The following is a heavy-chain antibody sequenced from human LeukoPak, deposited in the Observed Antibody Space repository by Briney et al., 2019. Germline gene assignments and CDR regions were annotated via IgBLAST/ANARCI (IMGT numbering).Heavy chain of an antibody. CDR3: ASTVAGSLAWFDP. D-gene: IGHD1-26*01. J-gene: IGHJ5*02. CDR1: GYSISSGYY. Sequence: SETLSLTCTVSGYSISSGYYWGWIRQPPGKGLEWIGSIYDSGSTYYNPSLESRVTISVDTSKNQFSLKLSSVTAADTAVYYCASTVAGSLAWFDPWGQGTLVTVSS. CDR2: IYDSGST. V-gene: IGHV4-38-2*02.